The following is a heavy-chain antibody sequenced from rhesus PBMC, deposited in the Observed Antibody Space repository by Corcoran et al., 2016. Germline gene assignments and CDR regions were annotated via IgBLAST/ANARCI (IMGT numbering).Heavy chain of an antibody. CDR3: ARHPLSYSGSWKGYFDY. CDR1: GGPISGGYD. Sequence: QVQLQESGPGLVKPSENLSLTSAVSGGPISGGYDGCWSRQPPGKGLEWIGYIYGSSGSTNYNPSLKNRVTSSKGTSKNQFSLKLSSVTAADTAVYYCARHPLSYSGSWKGYFDYCGQGVLVTVSS. J-gene: IGHJ4*01. CDR2: IYGSSGST. V-gene: IGHV4-76*01. D-gene: IGHD6-25*01.